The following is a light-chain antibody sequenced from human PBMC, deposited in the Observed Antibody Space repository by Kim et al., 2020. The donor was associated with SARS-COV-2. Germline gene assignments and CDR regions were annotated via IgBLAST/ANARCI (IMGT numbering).Light chain of an antibody. Sequence: SYELTQPPSVSVSPGQTASITCSGDKLGDKYACWYQQKPGQSPVLVIYQDSKRPSGIPGRFSGCNSGNTATLTISGTQAMDEADYYCQAWDSSTAVFGTGTKVTVL. CDR3: QAWDSSTAV. CDR2: QDS. V-gene: IGLV3-1*01. CDR1: KLGDKY. J-gene: IGLJ1*01.